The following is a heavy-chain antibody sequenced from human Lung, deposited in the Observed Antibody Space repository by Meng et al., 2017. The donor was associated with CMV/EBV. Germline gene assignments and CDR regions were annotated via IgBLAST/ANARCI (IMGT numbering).Heavy chain of an antibody. Sequence: GESXKISCTASGFTFGDYAMTWVRQAPGKRLEWIGFIRNRTRGGTTEYAASVKGRFSILRDDSKSIAYLQMDSVKIEDTGVYFCARGSGSPEHWGQGTLVTVSS. V-gene: IGHV3-49*04. D-gene: IGHD3-10*01. CDR2: IRNRTRGGTT. J-gene: IGHJ1*01. CDR1: GFTFGDYA. CDR3: ARGSGSPEH.